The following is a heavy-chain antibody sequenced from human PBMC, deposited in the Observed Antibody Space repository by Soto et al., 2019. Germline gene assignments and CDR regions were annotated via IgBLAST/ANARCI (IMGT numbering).Heavy chain of an antibody. CDR3: AKDRQLRWSTQLFDY. CDR1: GCTFSSYA. J-gene: IGHJ4*02. CDR2: IRGRGGST. D-gene: IGHD2-2*01. Sequence: GGSLRLSCGASGCTFSSYAMSWVRQAPGKGLEWVSAIRGRGGSTYYADSVKGRFTISTDNSQTTLYLQMTSLSAEDTAVYYCAKDRQLRWSTQLFDYWGQGPLVTVSS. V-gene: IGHV3-23*01.